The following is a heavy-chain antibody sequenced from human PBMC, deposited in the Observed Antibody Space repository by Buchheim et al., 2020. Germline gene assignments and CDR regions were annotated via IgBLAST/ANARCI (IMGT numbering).Heavy chain of an antibody. CDR1: GFTFNNYW. J-gene: IGHJ4*02. V-gene: IGHV3-7*01. Sequence: EVQLLESGGGLVQPGGSLRLSCAASGFTFNNYWMSWVRQAPGKGLEWVANINPNGNEKYYVDSVRGRFTISRDNAKNSLFLQMNSLSAEDTALYYCALLKGGDYWGQGTL. CDR2: INPNGNEK. D-gene: IGHD1-26*01. CDR3: ALLKGGDY.